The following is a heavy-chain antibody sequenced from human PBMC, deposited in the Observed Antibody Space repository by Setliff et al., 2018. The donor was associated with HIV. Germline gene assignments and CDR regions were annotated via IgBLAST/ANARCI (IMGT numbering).Heavy chain of an antibody. CDR3: HLEVPLMMGTTPPL. CDR2: SNHSGNT. Sequence: KTSETLSLTCDVSGGSFNAYYWSWIRQPPGKGLEWIGESNHSGNTTYNPSLKSRVTISVDTTKNQFSLKLNTVTAADTAVYYCHLEVPLMMGTTPPLWGQGTLVTV. V-gene: IGHV4-34*01. CDR1: GGSFNAYY. D-gene: IGHD2-15*01. J-gene: IGHJ4*02.